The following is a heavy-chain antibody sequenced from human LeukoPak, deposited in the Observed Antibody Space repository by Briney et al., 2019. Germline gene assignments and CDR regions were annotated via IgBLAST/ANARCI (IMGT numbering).Heavy chain of an antibody. J-gene: IGHJ4*02. CDR2: IYYSGST. Sequence: SETLSLTCTVSGGSIRSYYWSWIRQPPGKGLEWIGYIYYSGSTNYNPSLKSRVTISVDTSKNQFSLKLSSVTAADTAVYYCARAGIAAEWGYWGQGTLVTVSS. CDR1: GGSIRSYY. V-gene: IGHV4-59*01. D-gene: IGHD6-13*01. CDR3: ARAGIAAEWGY.